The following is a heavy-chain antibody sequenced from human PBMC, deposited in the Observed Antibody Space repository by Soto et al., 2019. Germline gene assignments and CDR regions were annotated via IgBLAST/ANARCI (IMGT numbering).Heavy chain of an antibody. CDR1: GFTFTDYA. CDR3: ASSISSVGPFDY. J-gene: IGHJ4*02. CDR2: ISYDGSNK. D-gene: IGHD1-26*01. V-gene: IGHV3-30-3*01. Sequence: PGESLKISCAASGFTFTDYALNWVRQAPGKGLEWMAVISYDGSNKFYADSVKGRFTISRDNSKNMLYLQVNSLKTEDTAVYYCASSISSVGPFDYWGQGTLVTVSS.